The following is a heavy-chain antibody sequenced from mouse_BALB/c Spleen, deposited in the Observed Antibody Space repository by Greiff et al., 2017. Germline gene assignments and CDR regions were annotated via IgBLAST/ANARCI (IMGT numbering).Heavy chain of an antibody. D-gene: IGHD1-1*01. CDR1: GFPLGSIA. Sequence: EVQRVESGGGLVKPGGSLKFSCAASGFPLGSIALSWVRQIQEKRLEWVASISSGGSTYYPDSVKGLFTIYRENARNILYLQMSGLRSEDTAMYYCARGITTVVEGFAYWGQGTLVTVSA. J-gene: IGHJ3*01. CDR3: ARGITTVVEGFAY. CDR2: ISSGGST. V-gene: IGHV5-6-5*01.